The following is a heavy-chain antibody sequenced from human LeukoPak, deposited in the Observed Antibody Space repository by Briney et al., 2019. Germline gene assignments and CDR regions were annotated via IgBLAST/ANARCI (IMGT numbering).Heavy chain of an antibody. CDR3: ARGETAAGTIWYFDL. D-gene: IGHD6-13*01. J-gene: IGHJ2*01. Sequence: PSETLSLICTVSGGSINGYFWSWIRQPPGKGLEWNGHIYFSGSTKYNPSLKSQVTMSLDTSKNQFSLNLNSVAAADTAVYYCARGETAAGTIWYFDLWGRGTLVTVSS. CDR2: IYFSGST. V-gene: IGHV4-59*01. CDR1: GGSINGYF.